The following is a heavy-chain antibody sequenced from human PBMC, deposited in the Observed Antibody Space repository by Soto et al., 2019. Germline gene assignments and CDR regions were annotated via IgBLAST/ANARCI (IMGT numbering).Heavy chain of an antibody. CDR3: AKHKRNYSWSGYTIDY. J-gene: IGHJ4*02. CDR1: GFTFSSYA. V-gene: IGHV3-23*01. Sequence: GGSLRLSCAASGFTFSSYAMSWVRQAPGKGLEWVSAISGSGGSTYYADSVKGRFTISGDNSKNRLYLQMNSLRAEETAVYYCAKHKRNYSWSGYTIDYWGQGTLVTVSS. CDR2: ISGSGGST. D-gene: IGHD3-3*01.